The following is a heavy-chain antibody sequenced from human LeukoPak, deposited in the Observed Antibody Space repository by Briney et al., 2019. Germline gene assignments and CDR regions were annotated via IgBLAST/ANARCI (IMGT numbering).Heavy chain of an antibody. J-gene: IGHJ3*02. CDR1: GYSFTSYG. CDR2: MSAYNGNT. CDR3: ADVLPGVMDSFDI. D-gene: IGHD3-10*01. Sequence: ASEAVSRKASGYSFTSYGISWVRQATGQGLEWVGWMSAYNGNTNYAHNLQARVTMITDTFTSTDYLELRNLRSDATAVSSFADVLPGVMDSFDIWGQGTMVTVSS. V-gene: IGHV1-18*01.